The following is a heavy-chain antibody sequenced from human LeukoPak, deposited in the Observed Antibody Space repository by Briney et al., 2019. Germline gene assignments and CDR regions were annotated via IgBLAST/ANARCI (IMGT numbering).Heavy chain of an antibody. Sequence: SVKVSCKASGGTFSSYAISWVRQAPGQGLEWMGGIIPIFGTANYAQKFQGRVTITADKSTSTAYMELSSLRSEDTAVYCCAIYCSGGSCYSWLDYWGQGTLVTVSS. D-gene: IGHD2-15*01. CDR3: AIYCSGGSCYSWLDY. CDR2: IIPIFGTA. V-gene: IGHV1-69*06. CDR1: GGTFSSYA. J-gene: IGHJ4*02.